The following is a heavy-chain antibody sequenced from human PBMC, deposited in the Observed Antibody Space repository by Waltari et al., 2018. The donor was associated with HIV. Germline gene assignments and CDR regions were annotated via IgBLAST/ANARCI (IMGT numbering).Heavy chain of an antibody. Sequence: QVYLEQTGPEVVRRWRRITLICVISGDTVSSGTAAWHWIRQSPSRGLEWLGRTYYRSKWSTDYAESVRGRISITPDTDNNQFSLHLTSVTAADTAVYFCARDSYSLDFWGLGTQVLVSS. CDR3: ARDSYSLDF. V-gene: IGHV6-1*01. CDR2: TYYRSKWST. J-gene: IGHJ4*02. CDR1: GDTVSSGTAA. D-gene: IGHD4-4*01.